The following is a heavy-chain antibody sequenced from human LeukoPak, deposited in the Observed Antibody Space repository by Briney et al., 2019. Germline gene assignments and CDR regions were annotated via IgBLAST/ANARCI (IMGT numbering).Heavy chain of an antibody. CDR2: LKSKTDGGTT. V-gene: IGHV3-15*01. CDR1: GFTFSDYY. J-gene: IGHJ6*04. D-gene: IGHD3-16*01. Sequence: GGSLRLSCAASGFTFSDYYMSWLRQATGKGLGCGCRLKSKTDGGTTDYAAPVKGRFTISRDDSKNTLYLQMNSLKPEDTAVYYCTTDWGPYYYYGMDVWGKGTTVTVSS. CDR3: TTDWGPYYYYGMDV.